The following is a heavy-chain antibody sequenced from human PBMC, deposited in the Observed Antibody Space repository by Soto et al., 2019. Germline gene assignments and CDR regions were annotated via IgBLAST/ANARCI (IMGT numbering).Heavy chain of an antibody. Sequence: QITLKESGPTLVKPTQTLTLTCTFSGFSLTTSGMGVGWIRQPPGKALEWLAHIYWDDDKRYSPSLKSRLTITKDTSKNQVVLTMTNMALVDTASYYCAHSRIGEYDYWGQGTLVTVSS. J-gene: IGHJ4*02. V-gene: IGHV2-5*02. CDR1: GFSLTTSGMG. CDR3: AHSRIGEYDY. D-gene: IGHD3-3*01. CDR2: IYWDDDK.